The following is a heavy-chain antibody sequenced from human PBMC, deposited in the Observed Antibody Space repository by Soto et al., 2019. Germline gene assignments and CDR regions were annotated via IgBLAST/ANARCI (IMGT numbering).Heavy chain of an antibody. CDR2: IHYSGST. D-gene: IGHD3-10*01. J-gene: IGHJ3*02. V-gene: IGHV4-59*12. CDR1: GGSISGSY. Sequence: SETLSLTCTVSGGSISGSYWSWIRQTPGKVLEWVGYIHYSGSTNYNPSLKSRVTMSVDSAKNQFSLKLSSVTAADTAVYYCARVPLLLWFGELLSDTSRDAFDIWGQGTMVTVSS. CDR3: ARVPLLLWFGELLSDTSRDAFDI.